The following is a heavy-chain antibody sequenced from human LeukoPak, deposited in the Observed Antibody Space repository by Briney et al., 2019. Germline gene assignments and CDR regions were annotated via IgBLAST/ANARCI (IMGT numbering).Heavy chain of an antibody. CDR2: ISSSSSTI. CDR3: ARGPYDFWSGYYPPPDY. CDR1: GFTFSSYS. Sequence: GGSLRLSCAASGFTFSSYSMNWVRQAPGKGLEWVSYISSSSSTIYYADSVKGRFTISRDNAKNSLYLQMNSLRAEDTAVYYCARGPYDFWSGYYPPPDYWGQGTLVTVSS. J-gene: IGHJ4*02. D-gene: IGHD3-3*01. V-gene: IGHV3-48*01.